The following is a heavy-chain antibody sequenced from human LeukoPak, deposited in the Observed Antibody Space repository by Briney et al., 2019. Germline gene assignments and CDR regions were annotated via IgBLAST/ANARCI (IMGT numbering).Heavy chain of an antibody. CDR3: ARKAGWSGYYDMDV. D-gene: IGHD3-3*01. CDR2: IIPIFGTA. Sequence: SVKVSCKASGGTFSSYAISWVRQAPGQGLEWMGGIIPIFGTANYAQKFQGRVTITADESTSTAYMELSSPRSEDTAVYYCARKAGWSGYYDMDVWGQGTTVTVSS. J-gene: IGHJ6*02. V-gene: IGHV1-69*01. CDR1: GGTFSSYA.